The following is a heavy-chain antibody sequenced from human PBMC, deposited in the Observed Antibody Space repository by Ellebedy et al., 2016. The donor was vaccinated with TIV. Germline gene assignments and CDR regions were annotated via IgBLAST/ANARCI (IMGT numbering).Heavy chain of an antibody. CDR1: GYTFTSYA. V-gene: IGHV1-3*01. D-gene: IGHD5-24*01. J-gene: IGHJ4*02. Sequence: ASVKVSXXASGYTFTSYAMHWVRQAPGQRLEWMGWINAGNGNTKYSQKFQGRVTITRDTSASTAYMELSSLRSEDTAVYYCAAGYRARDGYNYWGQGTLVTVSS. CDR3: AAGYRARDGYNY. CDR2: INAGNGNT.